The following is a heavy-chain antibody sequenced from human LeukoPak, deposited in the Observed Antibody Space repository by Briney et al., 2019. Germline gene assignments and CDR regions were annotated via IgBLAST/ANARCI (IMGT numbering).Heavy chain of an antibody. V-gene: IGHV1-2*02. J-gene: IGHJ3*02. D-gene: IGHD6-19*01. CDR2: INPNSGGT. Sequence: ASVKVSCKASGYTFTGYYMHWVRQAPGQGLEWMGWINPNSGGTNYAQKFQGRVTMTRDTSISTAYMELSRLRSDDTAVYYCARDTEQWLDGGDAFDIWGQGTMVTVSS. CDR3: ARDTEQWLDGGDAFDI. CDR1: GYTFTGYY.